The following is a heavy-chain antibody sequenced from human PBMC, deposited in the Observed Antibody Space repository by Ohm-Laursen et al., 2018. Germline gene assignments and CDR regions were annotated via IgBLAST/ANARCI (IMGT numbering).Heavy chain of an antibody. J-gene: IGHJ4*02. CDR2: IRVYNGHT. CDR3: ATDTAMASFDY. CDR1: GYTFTNYG. Sequence: ASVKASCKASGYTFTNYGISWVRQAPGQGLEWMGWIRVYNGHTNYAQKLQGRVTMTTDTSTSTAYMELRSLRSDDTAVYYCATDTAMASFDYWGQGTLVTVSS. D-gene: IGHD5-18*01. V-gene: IGHV1-18*01.